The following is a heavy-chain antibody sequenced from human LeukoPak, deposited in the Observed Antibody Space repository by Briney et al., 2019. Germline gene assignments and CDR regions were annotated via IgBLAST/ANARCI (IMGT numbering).Heavy chain of an antibody. CDR1: GFTFSSYE. V-gene: IGHV3-48*03. CDR3: ARAGRVAASGWGRHFDL. D-gene: IGHD3-10*01. J-gene: IGHJ2*01. Sequence: GRSLRLSCAASGFTFSSYEMNSVRQAPARGLEWLSYISSSGGTMYYAASVKGRFTISRDNAKNSLYLQMSSLRVEDTAVYYCARAGRVAASGWGRHFDLWGRGTLVTVSS. CDR2: ISSSGGTM.